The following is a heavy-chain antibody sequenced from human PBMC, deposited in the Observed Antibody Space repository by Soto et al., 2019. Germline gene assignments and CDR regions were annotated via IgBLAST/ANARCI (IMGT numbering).Heavy chain of an antibody. CDR2: IRGSGSST. CDR1: GFTFSDYW. Sequence: GGSLRLSCAASGFTFSDYWMHWVRQAPGKGLEWVSAIRGSGSSTYYADSVKGRFTISRDNSKNTLYLQMNSLRAEDTAVYYCAKDRIVLMVYAEYYFDYWGQGTLVTVSS. CDR3: AKDRIVLMVYAEYYFDY. J-gene: IGHJ4*02. V-gene: IGHV3-23*01. D-gene: IGHD2-8*01.